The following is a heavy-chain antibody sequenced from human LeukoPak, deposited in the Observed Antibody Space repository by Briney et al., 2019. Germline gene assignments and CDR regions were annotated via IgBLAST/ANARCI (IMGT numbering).Heavy chain of an antibody. V-gene: IGHV5-51*01. CDR3: ARHPGGGAHYYYKDV. Sequence: GESLKISCKGSGYSFTSYWIGWVRQMPGKGLEWMGIIYPGDSDTRYSPSFQGQVTISADKSISTAYLQWSSLKASDTAMYYCARHPGGGAHYYYKDVWGKGTTVTVSS. D-gene: IGHD1-26*01. CDR1: GYSFTSYW. J-gene: IGHJ6*03. CDR2: IYPGDSDT.